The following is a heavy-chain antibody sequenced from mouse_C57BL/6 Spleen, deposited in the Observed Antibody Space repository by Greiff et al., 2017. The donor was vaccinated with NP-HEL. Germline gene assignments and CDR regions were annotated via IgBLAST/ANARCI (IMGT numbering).Heavy chain of an antibody. CDR2: IYPGDGDT. CDR1: GYAFSSYW. D-gene: IGHD4-1*01. Sequence: QVQLQQSGAELVKPGASVKISCKASGYAFSSYWMNWVKQRPGKGLEWIGQIYPGDGDTNYNGKFKGKATLTADKSSSTAYMQLSSLTSEDSAVYFCARRDWDVGYFDYWGQGTTLTVSS. V-gene: IGHV1-80*01. J-gene: IGHJ2*01. CDR3: ARRDWDVGYFDY.